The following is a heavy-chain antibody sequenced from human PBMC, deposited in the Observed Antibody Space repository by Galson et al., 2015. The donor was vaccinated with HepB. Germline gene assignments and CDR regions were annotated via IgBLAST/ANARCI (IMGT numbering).Heavy chain of an antibody. CDR2: ISYDGSNK. CDR1: GFTFSSYG. Sequence: SLRLSCAASGFTFSSYGMHWVRQAPGKGLEWVAVISYDGSNKYYADSVKGRFTISRDNSKNTLYLQMNSLRAEDTAVYYCAKDKIMITFGFDYWGQGTLVTVSS. J-gene: IGHJ4*02. D-gene: IGHD3-16*01. V-gene: IGHV3-30*18. CDR3: AKDKIMITFGFDY.